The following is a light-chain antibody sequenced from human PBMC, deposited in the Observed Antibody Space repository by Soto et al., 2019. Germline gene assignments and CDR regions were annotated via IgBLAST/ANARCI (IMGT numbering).Light chain of an antibody. CDR1: SSDVGGYKY. CDR2: AVS. Sequence: QSVLTQPPSASGSPGQSVTISCTGTSSDVGGYKYVSWYQQYPGKAPKLMIYAVSKRPSGVPDRFSGSKSGNTASLTVSGLQAEDEADYYCSSYAGSNNYVFGTGTKLTVL. V-gene: IGLV2-8*01. J-gene: IGLJ1*01. CDR3: SSYAGSNNYV.